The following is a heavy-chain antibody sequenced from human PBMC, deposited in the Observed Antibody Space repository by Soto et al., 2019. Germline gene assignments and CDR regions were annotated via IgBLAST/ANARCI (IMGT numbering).Heavy chain of an antibody. D-gene: IGHD6-13*01. CDR3: ARELRGIAAADAFDY. Sequence: LRLSCAASGFTFSSYSMNWVRQAPGKGLEWVSSISSSSSYIYYADSVKGRFTISRDNAKNSLYLQMNSLRAEDTAVYYCARELRGIAAADAFDYWGQGTLVTVSS. J-gene: IGHJ4*02. CDR2: ISSSSSYI. CDR1: GFTFSSYS. V-gene: IGHV3-21*01.